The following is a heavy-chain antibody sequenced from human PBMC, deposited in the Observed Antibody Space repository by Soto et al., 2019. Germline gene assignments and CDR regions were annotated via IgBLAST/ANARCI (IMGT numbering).Heavy chain of an antibody. D-gene: IGHD3-22*01. Sequence: SVKDRFIISRDNAKNSLYLQMNSLRAEDTAVYYCARGGSSYCDTRGSLDYWGQGTLVSVSS. V-gene: IGHV3-21*01. J-gene: IGHJ4*02. CDR3: ARGGSSYCDTRGSLDY.